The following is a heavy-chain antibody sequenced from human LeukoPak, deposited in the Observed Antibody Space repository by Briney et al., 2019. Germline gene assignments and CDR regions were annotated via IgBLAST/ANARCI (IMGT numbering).Heavy chain of an antibody. CDR3: TRSGYRYSYDYDYYMDV. Sequence: ASVKVSCKASGYSFTTYGISWLRQAPGQGLEWMGRISVYNGNTNYAERFQGRVTMTADTSTSTAYMELRSLTSDDTAAYYCTRSGYRYSYDYDYYMDVWGKGTTVTVSS. CDR2: ISVYNGNT. D-gene: IGHD5-18*01. V-gene: IGHV1-18*01. J-gene: IGHJ6*03. CDR1: GYSFTTYG.